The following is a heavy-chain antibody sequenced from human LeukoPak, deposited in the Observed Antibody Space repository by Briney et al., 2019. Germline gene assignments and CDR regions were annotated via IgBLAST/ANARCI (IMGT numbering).Heavy chain of an antibody. Sequence: SGTLSLTCTVSGGSISSSNWWSWVRQPPGQGLEWIGEIYHSGSTNYNPSLKSRVTISVDKSKNQFSLKLSSVTAADTAVYYCARASYSSGWHGDYWGQGTLVTVSS. V-gene: IGHV4-4*02. J-gene: IGHJ4*02. CDR3: ARASYSSGWHGDY. D-gene: IGHD6-19*01. CDR2: IYHSGST. CDR1: GGSISSSNW.